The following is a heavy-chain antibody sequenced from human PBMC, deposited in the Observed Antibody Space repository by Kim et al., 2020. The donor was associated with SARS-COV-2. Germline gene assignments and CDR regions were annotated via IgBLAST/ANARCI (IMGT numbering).Heavy chain of an antibody. V-gene: IGHV3-73*01. D-gene: IGHD3-16*01. J-gene: IGHJ3*01. Sequence: GGSLRLSCAASGFTFSAYPITWVRQASGKGLEWVCRITSKVYSYATSYAAPVKGRFTISRADSARTAHLHMNSLKTEATAYYYKTRISEITLAFWGAFDV. CDR2: ITSKVYSYAT. CDR1: GFTFSAYP. CDR3: TRISEITLAFWGAFDV.